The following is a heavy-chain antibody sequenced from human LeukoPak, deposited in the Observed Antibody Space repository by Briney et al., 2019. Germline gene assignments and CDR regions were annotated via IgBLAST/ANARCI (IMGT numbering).Heavy chain of an antibody. CDR3: ARDRGGDHCFDH. Sequence: SQTLSLTCTVSGGSISSGDYYWSWIRQPPGKGLEWIGYIYYSGSTNYNASLKSRVTISVDTSKNQFSLKLTSVSAADTAVYYCARDRGGDHCFDHWGQGTLVTVSS. CDR1: GGSISSGDYY. D-gene: IGHD2-21*02. V-gene: IGHV4-61*08. CDR2: IYYSGST. J-gene: IGHJ4*02.